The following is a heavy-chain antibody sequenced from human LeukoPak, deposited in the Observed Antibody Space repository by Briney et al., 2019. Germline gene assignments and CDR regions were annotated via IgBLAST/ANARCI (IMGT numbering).Heavy chain of an antibody. J-gene: IGHJ4*02. CDR2: IYYSGSA. CDR3: ARAPGIAAAGTHFDF. Sequence: SETLSLTCAVYGGSFSGYYWSWIRQPPGKGLEWIGYIYYSGSAKYNPSLKSRVTISVDTSKNQFSLKLSSVTAGDTAVYYCARAPGIAAAGTHFDFWGQGTLVTVSS. V-gene: IGHV4-59*01. D-gene: IGHD6-13*01. CDR1: GGSFSGYY.